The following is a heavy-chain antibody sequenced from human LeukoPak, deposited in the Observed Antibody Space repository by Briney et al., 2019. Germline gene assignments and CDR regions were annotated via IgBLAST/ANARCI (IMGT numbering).Heavy chain of an antibody. CDR3: ARDWGSSTWYADY. V-gene: IGHV3-21*01. CDR1: GFIFSNYN. Sequence: GGSLRHSCTAFGFIFSNYNMNWVRQAPGKGLEWVSSISSSSSYIYYADSVRGRFTISRDNAKDSLYLQMNSLRAEDTAVYYCARDWGSSTWYADYWGQGTLVTVSS. CDR2: ISSSSSYI. D-gene: IGHD6-13*01. J-gene: IGHJ4*02.